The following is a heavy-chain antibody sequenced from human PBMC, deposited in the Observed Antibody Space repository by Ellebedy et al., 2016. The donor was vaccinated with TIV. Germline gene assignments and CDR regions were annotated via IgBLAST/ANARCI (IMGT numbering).Heavy chain of an antibody. CDR1: GFSLSTSDVA. Sequence: SGPTLVKPTQTLTLTCTFSGFSLSTSDVAVGWIRQPPGKALEWLALMYWTDVKHYSPSLKNRVTITTDTSKKHLVLIMTDMDLEYTATYYCAHRLLPGGTGAFDIWGQGTVVTVSS. CDR3: AHRLLPGGTGAFDI. CDR2: MYWTDVK. V-gene: IGHV2-5*01. D-gene: IGHD3-16*01. J-gene: IGHJ3*02.